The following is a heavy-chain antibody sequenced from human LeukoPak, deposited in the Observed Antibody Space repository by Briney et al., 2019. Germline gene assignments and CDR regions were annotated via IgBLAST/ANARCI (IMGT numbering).Heavy chain of an antibody. CDR2: ISSSSSYI. V-gene: IGHV3-21*01. D-gene: IGHD1-26*01. Sequence: PGGPLRLSCAASGFTFSSYSMNWVRQAPGKGLEWVSSISSSSSYIYYADSVKGRFTISRDNAKNSLYLQMNSLRAEDTAVYYCARAPRGVGAYFDYWGQGTLVTVSS. CDR1: GFTFSSYS. CDR3: ARAPRGVGAYFDY. J-gene: IGHJ4*02.